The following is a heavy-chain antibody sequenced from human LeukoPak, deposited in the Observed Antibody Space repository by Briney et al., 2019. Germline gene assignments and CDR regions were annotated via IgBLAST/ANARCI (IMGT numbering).Heavy chain of an antibody. D-gene: IGHD1-26*01. V-gene: IGHV3-23*01. Sequence: GGSLRLSCAAPGFTFSFYAMSWVRQAPGKGLEWVSSITGSGDGTYYADSVKGRFTISRDNSKSTVHLQMYSLRAEDTAVYYCAKSYGVGSTFIDYLGQGTLVTVSS. CDR3: AKSYGVGSTFIDY. CDR1: GFTFSFYA. CDR2: ITGSGDGT. J-gene: IGHJ4*02.